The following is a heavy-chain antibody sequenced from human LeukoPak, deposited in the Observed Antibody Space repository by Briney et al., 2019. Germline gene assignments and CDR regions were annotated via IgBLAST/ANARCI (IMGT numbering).Heavy chain of an antibody. J-gene: IGHJ4*02. CDR1: VFTFSDSY. Sequence: GGSLRLPCVASVFTFSDSYMRWIRQAPGKGLEWISHISRGGENIYYADSVKGRFTISRDNAKNSLYLQMNSLRAEDTAVYYCVGGQQMVHWGQGILVTVSS. D-gene: IGHD6-13*01. CDR2: ISRGGENI. V-gene: IGHV3-11*01. CDR3: VGGQQMVH.